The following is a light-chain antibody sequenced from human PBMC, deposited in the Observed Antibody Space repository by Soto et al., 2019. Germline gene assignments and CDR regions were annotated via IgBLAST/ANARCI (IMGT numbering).Light chain of an antibody. V-gene: IGLV2-23*01. CDR3: CSYAGGASVV. J-gene: IGLJ2*01. CDR2: EDI. CDR1: SSDIGRYNL. Sequence: QSALNQPASVSGSPGQSITISCTGTSSDIGRYNLVSWYQQHPGKAPKLIIYEDIERPSGVSDRFSGSKSGNTASLTISGLQTEDEADYYFCSYAGGASVVFGGGTKVTVL.